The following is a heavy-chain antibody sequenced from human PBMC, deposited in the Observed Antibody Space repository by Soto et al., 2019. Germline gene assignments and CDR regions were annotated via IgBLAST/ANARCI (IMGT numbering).Heavy chain of an antibody. CDR1: GGSISSGGYY. D-gene: IGHD3-10*01. V-gene: IGHV4-31*03. CDR3: ARDRSYYYGSGPKDNWFDP. CDR2: IYYSGST. Sequence: PSETLSLTCTVSGGSISSGGYYWSWIRQHPGKGLEWIAYIYYSGSTYYNPSLKSRVTISVDTSKNQFSLKLSSVNAADTAVYYCARDRSYYYGSGPKDNWFDPWGQGTLVTVSS. J-gene: IGHJ5*02.